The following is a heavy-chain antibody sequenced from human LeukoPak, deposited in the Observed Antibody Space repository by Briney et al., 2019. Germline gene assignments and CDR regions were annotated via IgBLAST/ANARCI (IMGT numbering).Heavy chain of an antibody. CDR1: GYTFTSYG. Sequence: ASVKVSCKTSGYTFTSYGISWVRQAPGQGLEWMGWISAYNGNTNYAQKLQGRVTMTTDTSTSTAYMELRSLRSDDTAVYCCARGGYNWNYLYYFDYWGQGTLVTVSS. J-gene: IGHJ4*02. V-gene: IGHV1-18*01. CDR2: ISAYNGNT. CDR3: ARGGYNWNYLYYFDY. D-gene: IGHD1-7*01.